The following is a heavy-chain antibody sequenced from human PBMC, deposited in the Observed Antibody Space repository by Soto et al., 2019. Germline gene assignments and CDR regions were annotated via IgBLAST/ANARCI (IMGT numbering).Heavy chain of an antibody. J-gene: IGHJ6*02. D-gene: IGHD3-3*01. Sequence: QVQLVQSGAEVKKPGASVKVSCKASGYTFTSYGISWVRQAPGQGLEWMGWISAYNGNTNYAQKLQGRVTMTTDTSTSTDYMELRSLRSDDTAVYYCARGYDFWSGYYTDPDYYYYYGMDVWGQGTTVTVSS. CDR3: ARGYDFWSGYYTDPDYYYYYGMDV. V-gene: IGHV1-18*04. CDR1: GYTFTSYG. CDR2: ISAYNGNT.